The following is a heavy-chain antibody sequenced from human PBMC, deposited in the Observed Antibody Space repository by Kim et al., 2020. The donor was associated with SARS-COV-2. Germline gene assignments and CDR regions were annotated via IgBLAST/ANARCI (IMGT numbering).Heavy chain of an antibody. CDR2: ISSSGSTI. Sequence: GGFLRLSCAASGFTFSSYEMNWVRQAPGKGLEWVSYISSSGSTIYYADSVKGRFTISRDNAKNSLYLQMNSLRAEDTAVYYCARVISRSSWVLDYYYMDVWGKGTTVTVSS. V-gene: IGHV3-48*03. D-gene: IGHD6-13*01. CDR3: ARVISRSSWVLDYYYMDV. CDR1: GFTFSSYE. J-gene: IGHJ6*03.